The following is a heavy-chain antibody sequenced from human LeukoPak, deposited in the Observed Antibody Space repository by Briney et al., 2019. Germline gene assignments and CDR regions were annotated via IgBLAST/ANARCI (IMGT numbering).Heavy chain of an antibody. CDR1: GGSISSSSYY. CDR3: ARADQTSAAGGRYFDY. Sequence: SETLSLTCTVSGGSISSSSYYWGWIRQPPGKGLEWIGSIYYSGSTYYNPSLKSRVTISVDTSKNQFSLKLSSVTAADTAVYYCARADQTSAAGGRYFDYWGRGTLVTVSS. J-gene: IGHJ4*02. CDR2: IYYSGST. V-gene: IGHV4-39*07. D-gene: IGHD6-13*01.